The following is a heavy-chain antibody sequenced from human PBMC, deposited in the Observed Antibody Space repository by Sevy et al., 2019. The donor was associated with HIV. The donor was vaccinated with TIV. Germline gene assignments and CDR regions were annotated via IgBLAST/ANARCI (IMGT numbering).Heavy chain of an antibody. V-gene: IGHV3-49*03. D-gene: IGHD3-22*01. CDR3: FPDPYDSSGYLTPEFYY. CDR1: GFTFGDYA. J-gene: IGHJ4*02. CDR2: IRSKAYGGTT. Sequence: GGSLRLSCTASGFTFGDYAMSWFRQAPGKGLEWVGFIRSKAYGGTTEYAASVKGRFTISRDDSKSIAYLQMNSLKTEDTAVYCCFPDPYDSSGYLTPEFYYRGQGTLVTVSS.